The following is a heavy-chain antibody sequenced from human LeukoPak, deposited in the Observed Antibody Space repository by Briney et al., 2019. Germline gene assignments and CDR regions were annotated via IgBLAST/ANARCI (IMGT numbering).Heavy chain of an antibody. V-gene: IGHV1-18*04. Sequence: GASVKVSCKASGYTFTGYYMHWVRQAPGQGLEWMGWISAYNGNTNYAQKLQGRVTMTTDTSTSTAYMELRSLRSDDTAVYYCAMAGSGSYYTTTLDYWGQGTLVTVSS. CDR3: AMAGSGSYYTTTLDY. J-gene: IGHJ4*02. CDR2: ISAYNGNT. D-gene: IGHD3-10*01. CDR1: GYTFTGYY.